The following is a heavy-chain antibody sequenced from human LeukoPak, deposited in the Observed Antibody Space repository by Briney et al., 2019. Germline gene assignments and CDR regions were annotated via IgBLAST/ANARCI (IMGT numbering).Heavy chain of an antibody. CDR3: ARGHVSGGGLYYFNS. V-gene: IGHV1-8*03. J-gene: IGHJ4*02. CDR1: GYIFTSLD. D-gene: IGHD2-8*02. Sequence: ASVKGSCKASGYIFTSLDISWVRQAPGQGLEWMGWMNPNNGKTAYAQKFQGRVTITRNTAITTAYMELSSLRSDDTAVYYCARGHVSGGGLYYFNSWGQGTPVTVSS. CDR2: MNPNNGKT.